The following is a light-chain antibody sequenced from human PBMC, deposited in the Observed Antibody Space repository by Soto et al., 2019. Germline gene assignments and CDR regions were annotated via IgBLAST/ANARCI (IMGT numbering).Light chain of an antibody. CDR1: QSIDTW. Sequence: IQMTQSPSSLSASVGDRVTITCRASQSIDTWLAWYQQKPGKAPKVLIYKASTLESGVPSRFSGRGSGTDFTLTISSLQPDDFATYYCQQYRRSWTFGQGTKVDIK. V-gene: IGKV1-5*03. CDR2: KAS. J-gene: IGKJ1*01. CDR3: QQYRRSWT.